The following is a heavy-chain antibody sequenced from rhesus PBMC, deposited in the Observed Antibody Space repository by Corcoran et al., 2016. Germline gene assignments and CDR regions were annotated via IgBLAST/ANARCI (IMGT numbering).Heavy chain of an antibody. CDR3: ARVSENWNYHYYFDY. CDR1: GGSISGGYG. J-gene: IGHJ4*01. D-gene: IGHD1-26*01. CDR2: IFGSSGST. Sequence: QLQLQESGPGLVKPSETLSLTCAVSGGSISGGYGWSWIRQPPGKGLEWIGHIFGSSGSTYYNPSLKSRVTISTDTSKNQFSLKLSSVTAADTAVYYCARVSENWNYHYYFDYWGQGVLVTVSS. V-gene: IGHV4S7*01.